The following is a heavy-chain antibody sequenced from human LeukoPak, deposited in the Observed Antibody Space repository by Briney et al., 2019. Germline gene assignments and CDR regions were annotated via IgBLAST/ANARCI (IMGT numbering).Heavy chain of an antibody. CDR1: GFTFSSYA. Sequence: GGSLRLSCAASGFTFSSYAMSWVRQAPGKGLEWVSVISGSGGSTYYADSVKGRFTISRDNSKNTLYLQMNSLRAEDTAVYYCAKGLAVAGHFDYWGQGTLVTVSS. J-gene: IGHJ4*02. CDR3: AKGLAVAGHFDY. V-gene: IGHV3-23*01. CDR2: ISGSGGST. D-gene: IGHD6-19*01.